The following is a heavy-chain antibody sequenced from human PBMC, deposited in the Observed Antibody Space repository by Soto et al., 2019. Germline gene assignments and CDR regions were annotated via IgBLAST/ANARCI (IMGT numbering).Heavy chain of an antibody. CDR3: APHVSCSGGSCQYDAFAV. J-gene: IGHJ3*01. Sequence: EVQVLESGGGLVQPGGSLRLSCEGSGFTVSRHAMTWIRQAPGKGPEWASTLTADGGTYYADSVKGRFAMSRDTAESNMYLQMHSLGAEDTAAYYCAPHVSCSGGSCQYDAFAVRGQGTMVTVSS. D-gene: IGHD2-15*01. V-gene: IGHV3-23*01. CDR1: GFTVSRHA. CDR2: LTADGGT.